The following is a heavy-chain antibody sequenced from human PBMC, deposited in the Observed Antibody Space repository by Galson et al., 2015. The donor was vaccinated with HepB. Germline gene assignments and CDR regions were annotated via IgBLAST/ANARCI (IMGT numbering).Heavy chain of an antibody. D-gene: IGHD6-13*01. V-gene: IGHV3-74*01. CDR2: INGGGTYT. Sequence: SLRLSCAASGFTFSSYWMHWVRQAPGKGLVWVSRINGGGTYTNYADSVKGRFTISRDNAKNTLFLQMSSLRDEDTAVYYCARGYSSTLHSWLDPWGQGTLVAVSS. J-gene: IGHJ5*02. CDR1: GFTFSSYW. CDR3: ARGYSSTLHSWLDP.